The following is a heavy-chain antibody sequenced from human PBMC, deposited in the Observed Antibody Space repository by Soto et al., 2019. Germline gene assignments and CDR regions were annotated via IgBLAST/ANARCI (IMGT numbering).Heavy chain of an antibody. D-gene: IGHD4-17*01. V-gene: IGHV1-69*06. J-gene: IGHJ2*01. CDR2: IIPIFGPA. CDR1: GGTFSSHA. Sequence: QVQLVQSGAEVKKPGSSVKISCKPSGGTFSSHAYSWVRQAPGQGLEWMGGIIPIFGPANYAQKFQDRVTRTADKSTRTAAMERRGRRSDDTAVDYWAGDAPAHCRERRCFGEYGYGDMGGRGTLVIVSS. CDR3: AGDAPAHCRERRCFGEYGYGDM.